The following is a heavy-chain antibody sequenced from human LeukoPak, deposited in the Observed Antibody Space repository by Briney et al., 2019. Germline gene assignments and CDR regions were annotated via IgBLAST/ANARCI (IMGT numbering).Heavy chain of an antibody. CDR1: GYTFTSYY. Sequence: GASVKVSCKASGYTFTSYYMHWVRQAPGQGLEWMGIINPSGGSTSYAQKFQGRVTMTRDMSTSTVYMELSSLRSEDTAVYYCARAKLGGYCSGGSCGGDAFDIWGQGTMVTVSS. V-gene: IGHV1-46*01. CDR3: ARAKLGGYCSGGSCGGDAFDI. CDR2: INPSGGST. J-gene: IGHJ3*02. D-gene: IGHD2-15*01.